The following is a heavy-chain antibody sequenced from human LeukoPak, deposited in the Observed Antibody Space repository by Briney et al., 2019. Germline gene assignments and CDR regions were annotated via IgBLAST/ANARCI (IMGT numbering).Heavy chain of an antibody. D-gene: IGHD3-10*01. CDR3: AHSIERFGELFLEFDY. Sequence: SGPALVKPTQTLTLTCTFSGFSLTTTGMCVNWIRQPPGKALEWLARIDWDDDKYYSPSLKSRLTITKDTSKNQVVLTMTNMDPVDTATYYCAHSIERFGELFLEFDYWGQGTLVTVSS. J-gene: IGHJ4*02. V-gene: IGHV2-70*12. CDR2: IDWDDDK. CDR1: GFSLTTTGMC.